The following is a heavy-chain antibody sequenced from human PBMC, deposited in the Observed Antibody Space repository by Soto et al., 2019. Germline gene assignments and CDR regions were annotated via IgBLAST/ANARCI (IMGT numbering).Heavy chain of an antibody. J-gene: IGHJ5*02. CDR2: IHSSGYT. V-gene: IGHV4-4*02. Sequence: QVQLHESGPGLVKPSETLSLTCAVSGGSVNNNKWWSWVRQPPGKGLEWIGEIHSSGYTNYNPSLKSRATIFVDKPKNQFSVKLTSVTAADTAVYFCAGLWLAGYGAFDPWGQGTLVTVSS. D-gene: IGHD6-19*01. CDR3: AGLWLAGYGAFDP. CDR1: GGSVNNNKW.